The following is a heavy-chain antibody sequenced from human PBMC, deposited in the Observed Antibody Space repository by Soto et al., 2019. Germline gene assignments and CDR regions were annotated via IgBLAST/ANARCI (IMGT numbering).Heavy chain of an antibody. J-gene: IGHJ6*02. V-gene: IGHV1-69*01. CDR1: GDTFSSYA. Sequence: QVQLVQSGAEVKKPGSSVKVYCKASGDTFSSYAISWVRQAPGQGLEWMGGIIPIFGTANYAQKFQGRVTITADESTSTAYMESSSLRSEDTAVYYCARDGSGYRSRASPMDVWGQGTTVTVSS. CDR2: IIPIFGTA. D-gene: IGHD3-22*01. CDR3: ARDGSGYRSRASPMDV.